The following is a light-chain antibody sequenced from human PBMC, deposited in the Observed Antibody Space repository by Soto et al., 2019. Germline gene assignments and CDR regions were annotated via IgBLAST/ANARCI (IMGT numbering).Light chain of an antibody. CDR1: QSVTSSY. Sequence: EIVLTQSPGTLSLSLGERATLSCRASQSVTSSYLAWYQQKPGQAPRLLIYGASTRATGIPYRFSGSGSGTDFTLTVTRLEPEDFAVYYCQHYGGSMYSFGQGTKLEIK. CDR2: GAS. V-gene: IGKV3-20*01. CDR3: QHYGGSMYS. J-gene: IGKJ2*03.